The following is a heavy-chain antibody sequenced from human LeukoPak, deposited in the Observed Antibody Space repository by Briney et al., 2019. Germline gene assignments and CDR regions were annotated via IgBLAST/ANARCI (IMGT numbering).Heavy chain of an antibody. CDR3: AVTGMATILDWYFDL. CDR1: GFTFSSYS. J-gene: IGHJ2*01. D-gene: IGHD5-24*01. V-gene: IGHV3-21*01. CDR2: ISSSSSYI. Sequence: TGGSLRLSCAVSGFTFSSYSMNWVRQAPGKGLEWVSSISSSSSYIYYADSVKGRFTISRDNAKNSLYLQMNSLRAEDTAVYYCAVTGMATILDWYFDLWGRGTLVTVSS.